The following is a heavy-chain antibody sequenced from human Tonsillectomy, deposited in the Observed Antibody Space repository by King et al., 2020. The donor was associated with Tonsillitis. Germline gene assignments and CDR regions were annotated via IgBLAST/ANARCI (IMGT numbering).Heavy chain of an antibody. CDR2: ICDDGSNK. CDR3: ARESSSLVDS. Sequence: VQLVESGGGVVQPGRSLRVSCAASGFTFSSYGMHWVRQAPGKGLEWVAVICDDGSNKYYADSVKGRFTISRDNSRNTLYLQMNSLRGEDTAVYYCARESSSLVDSWGQGTLVTVSS. J-gene: IGHJ4*02. V-gene: IGHV3-33*01. CDR1: GFTFSSYG. D-gene: IGHD6-13*01.